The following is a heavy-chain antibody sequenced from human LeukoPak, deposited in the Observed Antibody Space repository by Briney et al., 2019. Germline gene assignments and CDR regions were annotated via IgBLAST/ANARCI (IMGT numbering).Heavy chain of an antibody. D-gene: IGHD3-10*01. CDR2: ISYDGSNK. J-gene: IGHJ4*02. CDR3: ARETVWFGELSHGFDY. Sequence: GGSLRLSCAASGFTFSSYAMHWVRQAPGKGLEWVAVISYDGSNKYHADSVKGRFAISRDNSKNTLYLQMNSLRAEDTAVYYCARETVWFGELSHGFDYWGQGTLVTVSS. CDR1: GFTFSSYA. V-gene: IGHV3-30*09.